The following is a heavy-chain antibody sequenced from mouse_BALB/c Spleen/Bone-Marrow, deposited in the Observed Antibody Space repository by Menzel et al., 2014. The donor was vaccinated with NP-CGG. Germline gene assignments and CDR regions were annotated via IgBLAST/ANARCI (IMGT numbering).Heavy chain of an antibody. CDR2: IYPGNSDT. J-gene: IGHJ2*01. CDR3: TRSWDRYYFDY. D-gene: IGHD3-3*01. CDR1: GYTFTSYW. V-gene: IGHV1-5*01. Sequence: VHLQQSGTVLARPGASVKMSCKASGYTFTSYWMHWVKQRPGQGLEWIGAIYPGNSDTSYNQKFKGKAKLTAVTSTSTAYMELSSLTNEDSAVYYCTRSWDRYYFDYWGQGTTLTVSS.